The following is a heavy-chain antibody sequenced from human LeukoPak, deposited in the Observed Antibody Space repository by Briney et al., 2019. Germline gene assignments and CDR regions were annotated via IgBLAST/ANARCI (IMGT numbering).Heavy chain of an antibody. J-gene: IGHJ4*02. Sequence: GGSLRLSCAASGFTFSSYSMNWVRQAPGKGLEWVSSISSSSSYIYYADSVKGRFTISRDNAKNSLYLQMNSLRAEDTAVYYCARETTVSPPGDYWGQGTLVTVSS. D-gene: IGHD4-17*01. CDR2: ISSSSSYI. CDR3: ARETTVSPPGDY. V-gene: IGHV3-21*01. CDR1: GFTFSSYS.